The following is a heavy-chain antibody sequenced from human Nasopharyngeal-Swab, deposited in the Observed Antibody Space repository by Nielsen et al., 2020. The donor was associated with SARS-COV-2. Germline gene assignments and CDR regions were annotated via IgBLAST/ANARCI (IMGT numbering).Heavy chain of an antibody. V-gene: IGHV1-69*01. Sequence: WVRQAPGQGLEWMGGIIPIFGTANYAQKFQGRVTITADESTSTAYMELSSLRSEDTAVYYCAKDKPVVPAAFVPNAFDIWGQGTMVTVSS. CDR3: AKDKPVVPAAFVPNAFDI. CDR2: IIPIFGTA. D-gene: IGHD2-2*01. J-gene: IGHJ3*02.